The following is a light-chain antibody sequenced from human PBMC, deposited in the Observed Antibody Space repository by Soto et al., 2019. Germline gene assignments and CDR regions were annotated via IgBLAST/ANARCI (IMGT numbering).Light chain of an antibody. V-gene: IGKV3-15*01. CDR2: GAS. CDR3: QQYNNWPPWT. J-gene: IGKJ1*01. CDR1: KSVSNN. Sequence: EIVMTQSPATLSVSPGKRATLSCRASKSVSNNLAWYQQKPVQAPRPLIYGASTRALGIPARFSGSGSGTEFTLTISSLQSEDFAVYYCQQYNNWPPWTFGQGTKVEVK.